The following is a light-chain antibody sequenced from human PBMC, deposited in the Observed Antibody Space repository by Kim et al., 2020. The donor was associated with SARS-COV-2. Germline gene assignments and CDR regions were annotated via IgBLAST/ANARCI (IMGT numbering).Light chain of an antibody. CDR3: SSYTSSSTLVV. Sequence: QSITSSCTGTSSDVGGYNYVSWYQQHPGNAPKLMIYDVSNRPSGVSNRFSGSKSGNTASLTISGLQAEDEADYYCSSYTSSSTLVVFGGGTQLTVL. CDR1: SSDVGGYNY. J-gene: IGLJ2*01. CDR2: DVS. V-gene: IGLV2-14*03.